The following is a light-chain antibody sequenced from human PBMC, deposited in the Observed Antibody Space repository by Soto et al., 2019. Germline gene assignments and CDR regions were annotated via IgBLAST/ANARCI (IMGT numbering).Light chain of an antibody. Sequence: EIVLTQSPGTLSLSPGERATLSYRASQSVSSSYLAWYQQKPGQAPRPLIYGASSRAIGIPDRFSGSGSGTDFTLTISRLEPEDFAEYYCQQYGSSPWTFGQGTKVEIK. CDR2: GAS. J-gene: IGKJ1*01. V-gene: IGKV3-20*01. CDR1: QSVSSSY. CDR3: QQYGSSPWT.